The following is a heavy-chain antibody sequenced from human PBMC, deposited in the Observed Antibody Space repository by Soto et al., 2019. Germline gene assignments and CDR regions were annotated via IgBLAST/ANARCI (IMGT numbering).Heavy chain of an antibody. CDR1: GGSSNKFY. J-gene: IGHJ4*02. D-gene: IGHD3-16*01. CDR3: ARGVDYYATSGYFSFDS. CDR2: VHYSGST. V-gene: IGHV4-59*01. Sequence: SETLSLTWHLYGGSSNKFYWLWIRQPPGKGLEWVGHVHYSGSTNYSPSLNSRATISLDKSKSQSSLKLRSVTAADTAMYFCARGVDYYATSGYFSFDSWGQGIPVTVSS.